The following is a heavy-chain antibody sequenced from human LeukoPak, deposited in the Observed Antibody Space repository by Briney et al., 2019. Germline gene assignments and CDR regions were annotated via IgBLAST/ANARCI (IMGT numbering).Heavy chain of an antibody. CDR2: INHNGNVN. V-gene: IGHV3-7*03. J-gene: IGHJ4*02. CDR3: ATRTWYNWNDVEY. D-gene: IGHD1-20*01. CDR1: GFTFSSYW. Sequence: QSGGSLRLSCAASGFTFSSYWMNWARQAPGKGLEWVASINHNGNVNYYVDSVKGRFTISRDNAKNSLYLQMSNLRAEDTAVYYCATRTWYNWNDVEYWGQGTLVTVSS.